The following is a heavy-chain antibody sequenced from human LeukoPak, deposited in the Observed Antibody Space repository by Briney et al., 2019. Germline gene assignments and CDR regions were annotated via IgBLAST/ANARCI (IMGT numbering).Heavy chain of an antibody. D-gene: IGHD1-26*01. V-gene: IGHV4-31*03. CDR1: GGSISSGGYY. CDR2: IYYSGST. Sequence: SQTLSLTCTVSGGSISSGGYYWSWIRQHPGKGLEWIGYIYYSGSTYYNPSLKSRVTISVDTSKNQFSLKLSSVTAADTAVYYCARGPLSGNDAFDIWGQGTMVTVS. J-gene: IGHJ3*02. CDR3: ARGPLSGNDAFDI.